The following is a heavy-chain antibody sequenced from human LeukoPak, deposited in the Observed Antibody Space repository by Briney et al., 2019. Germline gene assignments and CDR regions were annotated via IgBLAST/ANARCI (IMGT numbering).Heavy chain of an antibody. CDR3: ARDLLYYDILTGPDY. J-gene: IGHJ4*02. Sequence: GASVKVSCKASGGTFSSYAISWVRQAPGQGLEWMGWISAYNGNTNYAQKLQGRVTMTTDTSTSTAYMELRSLRSDDTAVYYCARDLLYYDILTGPDYWGQGTLVTVSS. CDR2: ISAYNGNT. CDR1: GGTFSSYA. V-gene: IGHV1-18*01. D-gene: IGHD3-9*01.